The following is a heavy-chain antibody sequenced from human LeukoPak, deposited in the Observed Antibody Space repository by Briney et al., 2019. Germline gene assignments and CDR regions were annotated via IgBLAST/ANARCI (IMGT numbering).Heavy chain of an antibody. J-gene: IGHJ4*02. CDR3: ARCVYGVSTYYFDY. V-gene: IGHV3-33*01. CDR1: GFTFSYYG. D-gene: IGHD4-17*01. CDR2: IWNDGSKE. Sequence: RPGGSPRLSCAASGFTFSYYGMNWVRQAPGKGLEWVTLIWNDGSKEYYADSVKGRFTVSRDNSRNTLYLQMNSLRAEDTAVYYCARCVYGVSTYYFDYWGQGNLVTVSS.